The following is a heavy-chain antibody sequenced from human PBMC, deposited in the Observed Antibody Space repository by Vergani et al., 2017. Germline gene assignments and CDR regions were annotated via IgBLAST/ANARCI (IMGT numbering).Heavy chain of an antibody. D-gene: IGHD2-2*01. Sequence: QVQLQQWGAGLLKPSETLSLTCAVYGGSFSGYYWSWIRQPPGKGLEWIGEINHSGSTNYNPSLKSRVTISVDTSKNQFSLKLSSVTAADTAVYYCARGIVVVPAHPPEFDLWGRGTLVTVSS. CDR3: ARGIVVVPAHPPEFDL. J-gene: IGHJ2*01. CDR1: GGSFSGYY. CDR2: INHSGST. V-gene: IGHV4-34*01.